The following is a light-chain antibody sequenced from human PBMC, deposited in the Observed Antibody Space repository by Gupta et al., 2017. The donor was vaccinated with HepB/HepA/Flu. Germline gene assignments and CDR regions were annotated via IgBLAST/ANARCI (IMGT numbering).Light chain of an antibody. J-gene: IGKJ4*01. CDR2: NAS. V-gene: IGKV3-15*01. CDR3: QEVDSWPLT. CDR1: QSVSSN. Sequence: EIVMTQSPATLSVSPGERATLSCRASQSVSSNLAWYQQKPGQAPRLLIYNASTRATGFPARFSGSGSGTAFTLTNSSLQSEDFAVYYCQEVDSWPLTCGGGTKVEIK.